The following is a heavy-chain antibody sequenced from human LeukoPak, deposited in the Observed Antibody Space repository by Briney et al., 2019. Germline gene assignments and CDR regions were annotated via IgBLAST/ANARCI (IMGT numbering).Heavy chain of an antibody. CDR3: ARHYYGSGSSPMDV. Sequence: SETLSLTCTFSGGSISSYYWSWIRQPPGKGLEWIGYIYDSGSTNYNPSLKSRVTISLDTSKKQFSLKLTSVTATDTAMFYCARHYYGSGSSPMDVWGQGTTVTVSS. D-gene: IGHD3-10*01. CDR1: GGSISSYY. V-gene: IGHV4-59*08. J-gene: IGHJ6*02. CDR2: IYDSGST.